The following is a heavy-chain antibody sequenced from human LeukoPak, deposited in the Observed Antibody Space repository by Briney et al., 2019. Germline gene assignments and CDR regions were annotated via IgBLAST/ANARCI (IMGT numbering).Heavy chain of an antibody. CDR2: IKQDGSEK. J-gene: IGHJ5*02. Sequence: PGGSLRLSCAASGLTFSSYWMSWVRQAPGKGLEWVANIKQDGSEKYYVDSVKGRFTISRDNPKNSLYLQMNSLRAEDTAVYYCAREAYYYGSGSYYGEWFDPWGQGTLVTVSS. CDR3: AREAYYYGSGSYYGEWFDP. D-gene: IGHD3-10*01. V-gene: IGHV3-7*01. CDR1: GLTFSSYW.